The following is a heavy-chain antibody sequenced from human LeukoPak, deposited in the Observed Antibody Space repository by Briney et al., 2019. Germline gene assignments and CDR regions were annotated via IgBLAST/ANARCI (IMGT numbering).Heavy chain of an antibody. CDR3: ARALAYDILTGYYRGQFDY. V-gene: IGHV4-31*03. CDR1: GGSISSGGYY. CDR2: INHSGST. Sequence: SQTLSLTCTVSGGSISSGGYYWSWIRQHPGKGLEWIGEINHSGSTNYNPSLKSRVTISVDTSKNQFSLKLSSVTAADTAVYYCARALAYDILTGYYRGQFDYWGQGTLVTVSS. J-gene: IGHJ4*02. D-gene: IGHD3-9*01.